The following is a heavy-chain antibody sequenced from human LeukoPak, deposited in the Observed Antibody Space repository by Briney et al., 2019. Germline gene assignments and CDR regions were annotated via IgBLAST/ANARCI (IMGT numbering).Heavy chain of an antibody. D-gene: IGHD2-2*01. J-gene: IGHJ4*02. Sequence: SETLSLTCAVSGYSISSGYYWGWIRQPPVKGLEWIGSIYHSGSTYYNPSLKSRVTISVDTSKNQFSLKLSSVTAADTAVYYCASSDIVVVPAAIGYWGQGTLVTVSS. CDR3: ASSDIVVVPAAIGY. V-gene: IGHV4-38-2*01. CDR2: IYHSGST. CDR1: GYSISSGYY.